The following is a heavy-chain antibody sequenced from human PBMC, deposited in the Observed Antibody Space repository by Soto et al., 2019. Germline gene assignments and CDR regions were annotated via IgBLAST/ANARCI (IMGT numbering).Heavy chain of an antibody. V-gene: IGHV4-39*01. CDR2: IYYSGST. D-gene: IGHD3-16*02. CDR3: ARSSMITFGGVIATSKYLDY. Sequence: SETLSLTCTVSGGSISSSSYYWGWIRQPPGKGLEWIGSIYYSGSTYYNPSLKSRVTISVDTSKNQFSLKLSSVTAADTAVYYCARSSMITFGGVIATSKYLDYWGQGTLVTVSS. CDR1: GGSISSSSYY. J-gene: IGHJ4*02.